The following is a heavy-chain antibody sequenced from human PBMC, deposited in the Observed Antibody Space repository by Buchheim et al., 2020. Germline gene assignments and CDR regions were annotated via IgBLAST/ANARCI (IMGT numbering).Heavy chain of an antibody. V-gene: IGHV4-30-4*01. D-gene: IGHD3-10*01. CDR3: ASPGREPSFDY. Sequence: QVQLQESGPGLVKPSQTLSLTCTVSGASISSGDYYWSWIRQPPGRGLEWIGYIYYSGSTYYNPSLKSRVTISLDKSKKQFPLRLTSVTAADTAVYYFASPGREPSFDYWGQGTL. CDR2: IYYSGST. CDR1: GASISSGDYY. J-gene: IGHJ4*02.